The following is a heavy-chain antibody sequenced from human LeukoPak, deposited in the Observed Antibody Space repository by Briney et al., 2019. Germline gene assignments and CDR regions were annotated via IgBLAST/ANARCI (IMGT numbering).Heavy chain of an antibody. V-gene: IGHV3-7*03. D-gene: IGHD6-19*01. CDR3: AKCSTSAYTTGWCNWIDP. CDR1: GFTFSNYW. Sequence: GGSLRLSCIASGFTFSNYWMSWVRQTPGKGLEWVATMNLDGSEKHYVDSVKGRFTMSRDNAENSLFLQMNSLRADDTAVYYCAKCSTSAYTTGWCNWIDPWGQGTLVTVSS. J-gene: IGHJ5*02. CDR2: MNLDGSEK.